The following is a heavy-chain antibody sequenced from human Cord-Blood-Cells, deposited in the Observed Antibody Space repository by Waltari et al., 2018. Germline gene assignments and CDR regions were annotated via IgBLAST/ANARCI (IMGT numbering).Heavy chain of an antibody. CDR1: GGPFSSPA. CDR2: ISPIFGTA. D-gene: IGHD6-13*01. J-gene: IGHJ3*02. Sequence: QVQLVQSGAEVKKTGSSVQLSCKAYGGPFSSPAISWVRPAPEQGLEWMGGISPIFGTANYAQKFQGRVTITADKSTSTAYMELSSLRSEDTAVYYCARDFIGYSSYSDAFDIWGQGTMVTVSS. V-gene: IGHV1-69*06. CDR3: ARDFIGYSSYSDAFDI.